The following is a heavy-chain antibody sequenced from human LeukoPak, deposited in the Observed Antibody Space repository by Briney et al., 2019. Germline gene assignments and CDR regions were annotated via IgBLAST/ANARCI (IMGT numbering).Heavy chain of an antibody. Sequence: ASVTVSCKVSGYTLTELFMHWVRQAPGKGLEWMGGFDPEDGETIYAQKFQGRVTMTEDTSTDTAYMELSSLRSEDTAVYYCATDLLYCSSTSCQGYWGQGTLVTVSS. CDR3: ATDLLYCSSTSCQGY. CDR1: GYTLTELF. V-gene: IGHV1-24*01. J-gene: IGHJ4*02. CDR2: FDPEDGET. D-gene: IGHD2-2*01.